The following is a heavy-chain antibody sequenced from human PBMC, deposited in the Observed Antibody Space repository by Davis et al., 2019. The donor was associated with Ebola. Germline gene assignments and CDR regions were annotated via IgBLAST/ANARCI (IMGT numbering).Heavy chain of an antibody. D-gene: IGHD3-10*01. Sequence: MPGGSLRLSCAVYGGSFSGYYWSWIRQPPAKGLEWIGEINHSGSTNYNPSLKSRVTISVDTSKNQFSLKLSSVTAADTAVYYCARGPKGTYYYYGMDVWGQGTTVTVSS. V-gene: IGHV4-34*01. CDR1: GGSFSGYY. J-gene: IGHJ6*02. CDR3: ARGPKGTYYYYGMDV. CDR2: INHSGST.